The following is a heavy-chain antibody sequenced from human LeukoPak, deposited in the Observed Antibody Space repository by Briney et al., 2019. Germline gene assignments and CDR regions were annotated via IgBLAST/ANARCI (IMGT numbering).Heavy chain of an antibody. CDR2: IYYSGRT. Sequence: PSETLSLTCTVSGGSFSSGGYYWSWIRQHPGKGLEWIGYIYYSGRTYYNPSLKSRVTISVDTSKNQFSLKLSSVTAADTAVYHCARVRDGDYGYIGFDPWGQGTQVTVSS. D-gene: IGHD4-17*01. CDR3: ARVRDGDYGYIGFDP. CDR1: GGSFSSGGYY. J-gene: IGHJ5*02. V-gene: IGHV4-31*03.